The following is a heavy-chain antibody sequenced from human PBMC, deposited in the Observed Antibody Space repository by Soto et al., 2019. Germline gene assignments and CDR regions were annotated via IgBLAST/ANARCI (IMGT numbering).Heavy chain of an antibody. CDR2: TYYRSKWYN. J-gene: IGHJ3*02. Sequence: SQTLSLTCAISGDSVSSNSAAWNWIRQSPSRGLEWLGRTYYRSKWYNDYAVSVKSRITINPDTSKNQFSLQLNSVTPEDTAVFYCARDLSELTGDGVAFDIWGQGTMVTVS. V-gene: IGHV6-1*01. CDR3: ARDLSELTGDGVAFDI. D-gene: IGHD7-27*01. CDR1: GDSVSSNSAA.